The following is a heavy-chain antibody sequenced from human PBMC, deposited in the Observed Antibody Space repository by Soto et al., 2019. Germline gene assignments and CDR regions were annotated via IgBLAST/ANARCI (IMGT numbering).Heavy chain of an antibody. CDR1: GFTFSNYW. Sequence: EVQLVESGGCLVQPGGSLRLSCAASGFTFSNYWMHWVRQAPGKGLVWVSRIKTDGSSTNYADSVKGRFTISRDNAKNTLYLQMNSLRVEDTAVYFCTRERFDPWGQGTLVTVSS. V-gene: IGHV3-74*01. CDR2: IKTDGSST. CDR3: TRERFDP. J-gene: IGHJ5*02.